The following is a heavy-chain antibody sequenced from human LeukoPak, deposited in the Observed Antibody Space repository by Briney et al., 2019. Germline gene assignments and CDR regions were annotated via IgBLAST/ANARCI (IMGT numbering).Heavy chain of an antibody. CDR3: IVFGDSNH. CDR2: IHTSGDT. J-gene: IGHJ5*02. D-gene: IGHD4-17*01. V-gene: IGHV3-53*01. CDR1: GFTFSNAW. Sequence: PGGSLRLSCTASGFTFSNAWISWVRQAPGKGLEWVSAIHTSGDTCYADSVKGRFTISRDTSKNTLYLQINSLRVEDTAVYYCIVFGDSNHWGQGTLVTVSS.